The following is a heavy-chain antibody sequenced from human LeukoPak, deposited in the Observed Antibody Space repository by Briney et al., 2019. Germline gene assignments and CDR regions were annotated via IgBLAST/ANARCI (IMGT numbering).Heavy chain of an antibody. D-gene: IGHD2-2*02. CDR1: GFTFSSYA. Sequence: GGPLRLSCAASGFTFSSYAMHWVRQAPGKGLEWVAVISYDGSNKYYADSVKGRFTISRDNSKNTLYLQMNSLRAEDTAVYYCARGGARVPATAILGYWGQGTLVTVSS. V-gene: IGHV3-30*04. CDR2: ISYDGSNK. J-gene: IGHJ4*02. CDR3: ARGGARVPATAILGY.